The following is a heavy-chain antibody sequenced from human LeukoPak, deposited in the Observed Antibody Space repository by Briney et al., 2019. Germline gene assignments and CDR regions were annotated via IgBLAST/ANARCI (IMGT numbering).Heavy chain of an antibody. Sequence: SQTLSLTCAIAGDSVSRQRAAWYWIRHSPSRGLEWLGRTYYRSKWYDDYAVYLKSRITIKPDTTKNHFSLHLNAVTPEDTAVYYSARGAVGQLRSKGDVFDIWGQGTMVTVSS. V-gene: IGHV6-1*01. D-gene: IGHD1-1*01. CDR3: ARGAVGQLRSKGDVFDI. J-gene: IGHJ3*02. CDR2: TYYRSKWYD. CDR1: GDSVSRQRAA.